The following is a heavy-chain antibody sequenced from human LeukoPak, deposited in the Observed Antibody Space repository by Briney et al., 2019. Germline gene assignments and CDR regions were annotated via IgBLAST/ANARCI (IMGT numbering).Heavy chain of an antibody. D-gene: IGHD1-7*01. V-gene: IGHV3-53*01. CDR2: IYSGGST. CDR1: GFTVSSNY. CDR3: ARDSGTIEAFDI. Sequence: PGGSLRLSCAASGFTVSSNYVSWVRQAPGKGLEWASVIYSGGSTYYADSVKGRFTISRDNSKNTLYLQMNSLRAEDTAVYYCARDSGTIEAFDIWGQGTMVTVSS. J-gene: IGHJ3*02.